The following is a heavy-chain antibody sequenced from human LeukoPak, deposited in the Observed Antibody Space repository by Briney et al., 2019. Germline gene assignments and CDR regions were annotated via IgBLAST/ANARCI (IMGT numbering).Heavy chain of an antibody. D-gene: IGHD1-26*01. CDR1: GYTFTGYY. J-gene: IGHJ4*02. Sequence: ASVKVSCKASGYTFTGYYMHWVRQAPGQGLEWMGWINPNSGGTNYAQKFQGRVTMTRDTSISTAYMELSRLRSDDTAVYYCARESWELRSFDYWGQGTLVTVSS. CDR3: ARESWELRSFDY. V-gene: IGHV1-2*02. CDR2: INPNSGGT.